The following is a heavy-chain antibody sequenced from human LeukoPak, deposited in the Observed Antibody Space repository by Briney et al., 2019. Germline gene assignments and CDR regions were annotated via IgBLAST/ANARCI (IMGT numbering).Heavy chain of an antibody. CDR3: ARDLGSDYFDY. CDR2: IWFDGSNK. Sequence: GGSLRLSCAASGFTFSSYSMNWVRQAPGRGLEWVAVIWFDGSNKYYTDSVKGRFTISRDNSKNTVYLQMNSLRADDAAVYYCARDLGSDYFDYWGQGTLVTVSS. CDR1: GFTFSSYS. V-gene: IGHV3-33*08. D-gene: IGHD7-27*01. J-gene: IGHJ4*02.